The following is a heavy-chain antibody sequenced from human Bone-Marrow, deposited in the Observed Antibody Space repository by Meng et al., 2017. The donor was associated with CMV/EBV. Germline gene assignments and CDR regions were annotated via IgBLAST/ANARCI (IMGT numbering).Heavy chain of an antibody. V-gene: IGHV3-9*01. CDR3: AKDMVGGNWGNTFDY. D-gene: IGHD7-27*01. CDR1: GFTFDDYA. CDR2: ISWNSGSI. J-gene: IGHJ4*02. Sequence: SLKISCAASGFTFDDYAMHWVRQAPGKGLEWVSGISWNSGSIGYADSVKGRFTISRDNAKNSLYLQMNSLRAEDTALYYCAKDMVGGNWGNTFDYWGQGKLVTVSS.